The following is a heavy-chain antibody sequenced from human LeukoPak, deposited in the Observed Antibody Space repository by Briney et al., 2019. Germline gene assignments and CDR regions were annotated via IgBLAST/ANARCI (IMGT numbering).Heavy chain of an antibody. J-gene: IGHJ3*02. CDR1: GFTFSSYE. V-gene: IGHV3-48*03. Sequence: GGSLRLSCAASGFTFSSYEMNWVRQAPGKGLEWVSYISSSGSTIYYADSVKGRFTISRDNSKNTLYLQMNSLRAEDTAVYYCAKVASIAVAADAFDIWGQGTMVTVSS. CDR3: AKVASIAVAADAFDI. D-gene: IGHD6-19*01. CDR2: ISSSGSTI.